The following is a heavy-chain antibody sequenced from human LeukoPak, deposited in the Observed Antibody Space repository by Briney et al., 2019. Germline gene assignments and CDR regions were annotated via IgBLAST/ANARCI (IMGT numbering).Heavy chain of an antibody. D-gene: IGHD1-1*01. CDR3: ARRPSAVQLYDY. CDR2: IYYSGST. CDR1: GGSISSGGYY. J-gene: IGHJ4*02. V-gene: IGHV4-31*03. Sequence: SQTLSLTCTVSGGSISSGGYYWSWIRQHPGKGLEWIGYIYYSGSTYYNPSLKSRVTISVDTSKNQFSLKLSSVTAADTAVYYCARRPSAVQLYDYWGQGTLVTVSS.